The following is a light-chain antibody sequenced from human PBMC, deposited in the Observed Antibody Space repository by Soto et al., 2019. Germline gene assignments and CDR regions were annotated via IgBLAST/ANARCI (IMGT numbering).Light chain of an antibody. Sequence: QSALTQPASVSGSPGQSITISCTGTSSDVGAYNYVSWYQQHPGKAPKLIIYDVTNRPSGVSNRFSGSKSGNTASLTISGLQAEDEADYYCSSYTRSSTLVFGGGTQLTVL. J-gene: IGLJ2*01. CDR3: SSYTRSSTLV. CDR2: DVT. CDR1: SSDVGAYNY. V-gene: IGLV2-14*01.